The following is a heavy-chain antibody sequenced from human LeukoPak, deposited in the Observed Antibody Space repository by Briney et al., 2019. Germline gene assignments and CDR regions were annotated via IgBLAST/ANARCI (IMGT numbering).Heavy chain of an antibody. D-gene: IGHD2-2*01. CDR1: GYSFTTYG. V-gene: IGHV1-18*01. CDR2: ISANNNNT. Sequence: GASAKVSCKASGYSFTTYGISWVRQAPGQGLEWMGWISANNNNTDNVQKLQGRVTMTTDTSTSTAYMELRSLRSDDTAVYYCARALYHTFDYWGQGTLVTVSS. J-gene: IGHJ4*02. CDR3: ARALYHTFDY.